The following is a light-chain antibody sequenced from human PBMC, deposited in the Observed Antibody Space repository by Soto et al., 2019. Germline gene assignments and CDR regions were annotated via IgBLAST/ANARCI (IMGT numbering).Light chain of an antibody. V-gene: IGKV3-11*01. CDR3: HQRNK. CDR2: GTS. CDR1: HSVGST. J-gene: IGKJ5*01. Sequence: ETVMTQSPATLSVSPGERATLSCRASHSVGSTLAWYQQKPGQAPRLLIYGTSNRATGIPARFSGSRSGIDFTLTISSLEPEDFGVYFCHQRNKFGQGTRLEIK.